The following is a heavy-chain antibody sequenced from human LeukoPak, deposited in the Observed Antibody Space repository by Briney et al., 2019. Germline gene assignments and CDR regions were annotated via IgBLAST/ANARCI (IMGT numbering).Heavy chain of an antibody. CDR3: ARELGYCSSTSCQNPSYYYYGMDV. CDR2: IYYSGST. D-gene: IGHD2-2*01. V-gene: IGHV4-61*08. CDR1: GGSISSGDYY. Sequence: SETLSLTCTVSGGSISSGDYYWSWIRQPPGKGLEWIGYIYYSGSTNYNPSLKSRVTISVDTSKNQFSLKLSSVTAADTAVYYCARELGYCSSTSCQNPSYYYYGMDVWGQGTTVTVSS. J-gene: IGHJ6*02.